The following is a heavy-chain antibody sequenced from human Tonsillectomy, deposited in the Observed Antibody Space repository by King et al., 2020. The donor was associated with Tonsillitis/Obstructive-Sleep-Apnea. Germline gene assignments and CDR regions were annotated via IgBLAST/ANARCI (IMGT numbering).Heavy chain of an antibody. CDR1: GGTFRTYA. CDR3: ATYCGKGACIDAGWFDP. CDR2: IIPIYGKL. Sequence: QLVQSGAEVNKPGSSVRVSCKASGGTFRTYAISWVRQAPGQGLEWMGGIIPIYGKLNYAQEFQGRVTISVDHATSTVYMALSSLRSEDTAMYYCATYCGKGACIDAGWFDPWGQGTLVTVSS. J-gene: IGHJ5*02. D-gene: IGHD2-21*01. V-gene: IGHV1-69*01.